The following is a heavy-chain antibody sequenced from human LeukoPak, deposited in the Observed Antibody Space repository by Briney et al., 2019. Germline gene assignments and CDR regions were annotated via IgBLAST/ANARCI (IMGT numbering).Heavy chain of an antibody. Sequence: SETLSLTCTVSGGSISSYYWSWTRQPAGKGLEWIGRIYTSGSTYYNPSLKSRVTISVDTSKNQFSLKVSSVTAADTAVYYCARDQRSGYSGYDYYYYYYMDVWGKGTTVTVSS. J-gene: IGHJ6*03. D-gene: IGHD5-12*01. V-gene: IGHV4-4*07. CDR2: IYTSGST. CDR3: ARDQRSGYSGYDYYYYYYMDV. CDR1: GGSISSYY.